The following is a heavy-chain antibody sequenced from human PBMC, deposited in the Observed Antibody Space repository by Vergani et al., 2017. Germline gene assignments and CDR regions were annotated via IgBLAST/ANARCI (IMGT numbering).Heavy chain of an antibody. Sequence: QMQLVQSGPEVKKPGTSVKVSCKASGFTFTSSAVQWVRQARGQRLEWIGWIVVGSGNTNYAQKFQERVTITRDMSTSTAYMELSSLRSEDTAVYYCAAVMVAATRGFDYWGQGTLVTVSS. D-gene: IGHD2-15*01. CDR1: GFTFTSSA. CDR2: IVVGSGNT. CDR3: AAVMVAATRGFDY. J-gene: IGHJ4*02. V-gene: IGHV1-58*01.